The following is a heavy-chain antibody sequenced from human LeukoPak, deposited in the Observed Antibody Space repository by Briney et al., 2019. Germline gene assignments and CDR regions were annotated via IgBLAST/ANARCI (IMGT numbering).Heavy chain of an antibody. D-gene: IGHD3-22*01. Sequence: ASVKVSCKASGYTFTGYYMHWVRQAPGQGLEWMGRINPNSGGTNYAQKFQGRVTMTRDTSISTAYMELSRLRSDDTAVYYCASWDYYDSSGYYSRTYFDYRGQGTLVTVSS. CDR3: ASWDYYDSSGYYSRTYFDY. CDR2: INPNSGGT. CDR1: GYTFTGYY. J-gene: IGHJ4*02. V-gene: IGHV1-2*06.